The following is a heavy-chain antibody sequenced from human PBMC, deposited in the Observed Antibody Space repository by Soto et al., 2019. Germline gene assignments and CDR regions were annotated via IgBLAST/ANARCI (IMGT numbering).Heavy chain of an antibody. V-gene: IGHV1-18*01. CDR2: ISAYNGNK. CDR3: ARDSRTAAGTRWFDP. Sequence: ASVKVSCKASGYTFTSYGISWVRQAPGQGLEWMGWISAYNGNKNYAQKLQGRVTMTSDKSTSTAYMELRSLRSDDTAVYYCARDSRTAAGTRWFDPWGQGTLVTVSS. D-gene: IGHD6-13*01. J-gene: IGHJ5*02. CDR1: GYTFTSYG.